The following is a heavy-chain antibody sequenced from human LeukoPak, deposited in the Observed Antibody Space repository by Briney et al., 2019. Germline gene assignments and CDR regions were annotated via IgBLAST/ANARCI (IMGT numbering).Heavy chain of an antibody. CDR3: ASFPSSGWYVSGNDF. J-gene: IGHJ4*02. CDR2: IGSGGGTK. D-gene: IGHD6-19*01. V-gene: IGHV3-48*04. CDR1: GFTFSSYW. Sequence: GGSLRLSCAVSGFTFSSYWMTWVRQAPGKGLEWVSYIGSGGGTKYYADSVKGRFTISRDNGKYSLYLQMNSLRAEDTAVYYCASFPSSGWYVSGNDFWGQGTLVTVSS.